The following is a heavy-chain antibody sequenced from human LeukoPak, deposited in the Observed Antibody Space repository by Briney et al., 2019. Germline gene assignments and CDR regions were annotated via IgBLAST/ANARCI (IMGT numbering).Heavy chain of an antibody. CDR2: ISSSGSTI. Sequence: GGSLRLSCTASGFTFSSYEMTWVRQAPGKGLEWVSYISSSGSTIYYADSVKGRFTISRDNAKNSLYLQMNSLTAEDTAVYYCARVGYSSGRYYYFYHMDVWGKGTTVTVSS. D-gene: IGHD6-19*01. CDR3: ARVGYSSGRYYYFYHMDV. V-gene: IGHV3-48*03. J-gene: IGHJ6*03. CDR1: GFTFSSYE.